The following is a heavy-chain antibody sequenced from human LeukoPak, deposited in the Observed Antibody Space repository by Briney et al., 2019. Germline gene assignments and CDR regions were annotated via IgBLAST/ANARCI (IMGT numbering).Heavy chain of an antibody. J-gene: IGHJ4*02. V-gene: IGHV4-39*07. D-gene: IGHD2-15*01. CDR3: ARGDYCSGGNCYFY. Sequence: SETLSLTCTVSGGSISSSSYYWGWIRQPPGKGLEWIGSIYYSGSTYYNPSLKGRVTISVDTSKNQFSLKLSSVTAADTAVYYCARGDYCSGGNCYFYWGQGTLVTVSS. CDR1: GGSISSSSYY. CDR2: IYYSGST.